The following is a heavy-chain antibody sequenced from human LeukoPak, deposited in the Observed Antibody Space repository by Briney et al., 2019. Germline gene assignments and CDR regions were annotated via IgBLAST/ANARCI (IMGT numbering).Heavy chain of an antibody. V-gene: IGHV4-59*01. CDR1: GGSISSYY. J-gene: IGHJ4*02. Sequence: SETLSLTCTVSGGSISSYYWSWIRQPPGKGLEWLGYIYYSGSTNYNPSLKSRVTISVDTSKNQFSLKLSSVTAADTAVYYCARGDDYVWGSYRYDYWGQGTLVTVSS. CDR2: IYYSGST. CDR3: ARGDDYVWGSYRYDY. D-gene: IGHD3-16*02.